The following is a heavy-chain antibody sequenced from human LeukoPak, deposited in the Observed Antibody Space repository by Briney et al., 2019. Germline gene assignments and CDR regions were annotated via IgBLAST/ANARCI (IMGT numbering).Heavy chain of an antibody. CDR1: GFSVSANS. Sequence: GGSLRLSCAASGFSVSANSMIWVRQAPGKGLEWVSVTYSGGDTYYAEYVKGRFTISRDNSKNTLYVQMNSLRAEDTAVYYCAGRSETTMEGSFNIWGQGTMVTVSS. CDR2: TYSGGDT. CDR3: AGRSETTMEGSFNI. D-gene: IGHD3-10*01. J-gene: IGHJ3*02. V-gene: IGHV3-66*01.